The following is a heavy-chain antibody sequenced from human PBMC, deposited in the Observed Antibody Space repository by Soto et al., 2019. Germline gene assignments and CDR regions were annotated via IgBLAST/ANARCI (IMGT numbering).Heavy chain of an antibody. Sequence: GGALRLSCAASGFTXGSYAMSWVRPAPRKGLEWVSAISGSGGSTYYADSVKGRFTISRDNSRNTLYLQMNSLRAEDTAVYYCAKDGYCSGGSCYRAPLAVWGKGTTVTVSS. CDR2: ISGSGGST. J-gene: IGHJ6*04. D-gene: IGHD2-15*01. CDR1: GFTXGSYA. CDR3: AKDGYCSGGSCYRAPLAV. V-gene: IGHV3-23*01.